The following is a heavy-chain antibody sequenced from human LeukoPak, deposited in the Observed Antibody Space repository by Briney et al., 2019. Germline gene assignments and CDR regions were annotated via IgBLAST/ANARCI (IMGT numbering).Heavy chain of an antibody. CDR1: GASISSYY. V-gene: IGHV4-59*08. Sequence: KPSETLSLTCTVSGASISSYYWSWIRQPQGKGLEWIGYISYSGSPNYNPSLKSRVTISADTSKNQFSLNLSSVTAADTAVYYCARVGHIVAAGTYDWWGQGTLVTVSS. J-gene: IGHJ4*02. D-gene: IGHD6-13*01. CDR3: ARVGHIVAAGTYDW. CDR2: ISYSGSP.